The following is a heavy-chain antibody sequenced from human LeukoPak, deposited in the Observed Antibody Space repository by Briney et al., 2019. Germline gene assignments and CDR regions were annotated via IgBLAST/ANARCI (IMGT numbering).Heavy chain of an antibody. CDR2: ISSSGSTI. V-gene: IGHV3-48*03. J-gene: IGHJ6*03. CDR1: GFTFSSYE. Sequence: GGSLRLSCAASGFTFSSYEMNWVRQAPGKGLEWVSYISSSGSTIYYADSVKGRFTISRDNAKNSLYLQMNSLRAEGTALYHCARVLRLERPYYYYYMDVWGKGTTVTISS. CDR3: ARVLRLERPYYYYYMDV. D-gene: IGHD1-1*01.